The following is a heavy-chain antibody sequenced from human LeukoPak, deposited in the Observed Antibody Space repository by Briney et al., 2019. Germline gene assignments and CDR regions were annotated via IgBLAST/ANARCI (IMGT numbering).Heavy chain of an antibody. CDR2: MNPNNDNA. J-gene: IGHJ3*01. Sequence: ASVKVSCKASAYTFKNYDINWVRQAPGQGLEWMAWMNPNNDNAGSAQKFQGRVTMTRDTSINPAYMELTGLRSDDTGVYYCARAAAGGDDPFDVWGQGSLIIVSS. CDR3: ARAAAGGDDPFDV. D-gene: IGHD6-25*01. CDR1: AYTFKNYD. V-gene: IGHV1-8*01.